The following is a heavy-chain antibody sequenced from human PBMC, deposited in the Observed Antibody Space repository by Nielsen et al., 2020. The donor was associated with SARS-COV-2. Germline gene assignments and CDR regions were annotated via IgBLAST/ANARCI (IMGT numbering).Heavy chain of an antibody. D-gene: IGHD3-10*01. CDR1: GFTFDDYA. CDR3: AKLLDYYGSGDDAFDI. Sequence: GGSLRLSCAASGFTFDDYAMHWVRQAPGKGLEWVSGISWNSGSIGYADSVKGRFTISRDNAKNSLYLQMNSLRAEDTALYYCAKLLDYYGSGDDAFDIWGQGTMVTVSS. CDR2: ISWNSGSI. V-gene: IGHV3-9*01. J-gene: IGHJ3*02.